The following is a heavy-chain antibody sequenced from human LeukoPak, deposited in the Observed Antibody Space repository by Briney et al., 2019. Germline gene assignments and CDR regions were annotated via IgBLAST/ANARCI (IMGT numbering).Heavy chain of an antibody. CDR2: ISYDGSNK. V-gene: IGHV3-30*18. D-gene: IGHD3-10*02. CDR1: GFTFSSYG. J-gene: IGHJ3*02. Sequence: GGSLRLSCAASGFTFSSYGMHWVRQAPGKGLEWVAVISYDGSNKYYADSVKGRFTISRDNSKNTLYLQMNSLRAEDTAVYYCAKAGTMLDFDIWGQGTMVTVSS. CDR3: AKAGTMLDFDI.